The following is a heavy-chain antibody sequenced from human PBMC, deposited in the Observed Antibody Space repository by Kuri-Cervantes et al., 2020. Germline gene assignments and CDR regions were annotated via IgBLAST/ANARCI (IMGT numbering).Heavy chain of an antibody. Sequence: ASVKVSCKASGYTFTSYGISWVRQAPGQGLEWMGIINPSGGSTSYGKKFQGRVTMTRDTSTSTVYMELSSLRSEDTAVYYCARELANGVWLPLYYYYGMDVWGQGTTVTVSS. CDR2: INPSGGST. CDR1: GYTFTSYG. J-gene: IGHJ6*02. CDR3: ARELANGVWLPLYYYYGMDV. D-gene: IGHD2-8*01. V-gene: IGHV1-46*01.